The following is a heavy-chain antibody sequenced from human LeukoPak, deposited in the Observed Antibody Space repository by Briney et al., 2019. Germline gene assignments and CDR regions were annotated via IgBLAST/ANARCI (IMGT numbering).Heavy chain of an antibody. CDR3: ATDLDSSYYYYMDV. J-gene: IGHJ6*03. CDR1: GFTFSSYA. D-gene: IGHD2/OR15-2a*01. V-gene: IGHV3-23*01. CDR2: ISGSGGGT. Sequence: GGSLRLSCAASGFTFSSYAMSWVRQAPGKGLEWVSAISGSGGGTYYADSVKGRFTISRDNSKNTLYLQMNSLRAEDTAVYYCATDLDSSYYYYMDVWGKGTTVTVSS.